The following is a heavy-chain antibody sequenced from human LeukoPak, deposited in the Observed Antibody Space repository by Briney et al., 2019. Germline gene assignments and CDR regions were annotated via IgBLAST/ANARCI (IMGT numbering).Heavy chain of an antibody. CDR3: ARTYCGGDCYRRDTPYGWKN. Sequence: PSETLSLTCTVSGGSISSSSYYWGWIRQPPGKGLEWIGSIYYSGSTYYNPSLKSRVTISVDTSKNQFSLKLSSVTAADTAVYYCARTYCGGDCYRRDTPYGWKNWGQGTLVTVSS. CDR2: IYYSGST. D-gene: IGHD2-21*02. J-gene: IGHJ4*02. V-gene: IGHV4-39*01. CDR1: GGSISSSSYY.